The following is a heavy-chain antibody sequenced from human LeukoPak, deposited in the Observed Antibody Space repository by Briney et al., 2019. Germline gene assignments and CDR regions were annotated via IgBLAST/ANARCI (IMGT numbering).Heavy chain of an antibody. V-gene: IGHV4-61*01. CDR2: IYYSGST. CDR3: ARDRVPRSRVLRYFDWSDYGMDV. CDR1: GVSISSSSYY. D-gene: IGHD3-9*01. J-gene: IGHJ6*02. Sequence: PSETLSLTCTVSGVSISSSSYYWSWIRQPPGKGLEWIGYIYYSGSTNYNPSLKSRVTISVDTSKNQFSLKLSSVTAADTAVYYCARDRVPRSRVLRYFDWSDYGMDVWGQGTTVTVSS.